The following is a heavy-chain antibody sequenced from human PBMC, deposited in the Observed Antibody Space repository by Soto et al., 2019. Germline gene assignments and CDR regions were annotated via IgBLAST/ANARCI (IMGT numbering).Heavy chain of an antibody. CDR1: GGSISSSSYY. CDR2: IYYSGST. V-gene: IGHV4-39*01. CDR3: ARGGTCGWYSDYYDY. Sequence: SETLSLTCTVSGGSISSSSYYWGWIRQPPGKGLEWIGSIYYSGSTYYNPSLKSRVTISVDTSKNQFSLKLSSVTAADTAVYYCARGGTCGWYSDYYDYWGQGTLVTVSS. D-gene: IGHD6-19*01. J-gene: IGHJ4*02.